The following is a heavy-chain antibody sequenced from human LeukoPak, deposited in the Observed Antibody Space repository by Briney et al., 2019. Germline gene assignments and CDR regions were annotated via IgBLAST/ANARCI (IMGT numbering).Heavy chain of an antibody. D-gene: IGHD3-10*01. CDR3: AKAMVRGVIITGVDY. V-gene: IGHV3-21*04. CDR2: ISSSSSYI. J-gene: IGHJ4*02. CDR1: GFTFTKFW. Sequence: PGGSLRLSCAASGFTFTKFWMSWVRQAPGKGLEWVSSISSSSSYIYYVDSVKGRFTISRDNAKNSPYLQMNSLRAEDTAVYYCAKAMVRGVIITGVDYWGQGTLVTVSS.